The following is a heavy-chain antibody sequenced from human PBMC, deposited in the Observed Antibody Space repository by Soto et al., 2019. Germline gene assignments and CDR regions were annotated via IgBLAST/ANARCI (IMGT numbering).Heavy chain of an antibody. J-gene: IGHJ4*02. CDR2: ISSSGSTI. V-gene: IGHV3-11*01. D-gene: IGHD3-22*01. CDR3: ARVSMIVVAPISY. Sequence: GSLRLSCAASGFTFSDYYMSWIRQAPGKGLEWVSYISSSGSTIYYADSVKGRFTISRDNAKNSLYLQMNSLRAEDTAVYYCARVSMIVVAPISYWGQGTLVTVS. CDR1: GFTFSDYY.